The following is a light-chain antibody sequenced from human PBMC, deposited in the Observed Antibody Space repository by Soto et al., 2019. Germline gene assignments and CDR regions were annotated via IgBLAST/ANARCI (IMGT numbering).Light chain of an antibody. CDR2: GAS. CDR3: QQRSNWPPT. J-gene: IGKJ4*01. CDR1: QSISNK. Sequence: EIVMTQSPGTLSVSPGERATLSCRASQSISNKLAWHQQKPGQAPRLLVYGASTRASGISPRFTGSGSGTDFNLTISSLQYEDFEVYYCQQRSNWPPTLGGGTKVDIK. V-gene: IGKV3-15*01.